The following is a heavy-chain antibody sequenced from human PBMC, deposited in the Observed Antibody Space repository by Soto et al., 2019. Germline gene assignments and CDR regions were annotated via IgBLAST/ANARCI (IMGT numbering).Heavy chain of an antibody. V-gene: IGHV4-59*01. D-gene: IGHD3-10*01. J-gene: IGHJ4*02. CDR1: GGSISGYY. Sequence: ASETLSLTCTVSGGSISGYYWSWIRQPPGKGLEWIANIYYSGTTNYNPSLKSRVTISVDTSKNQFSLKLNSVTAADTAVYYCAWYYCGSASVHLYYFDYWGQGALVTVSS. CDR3: AWYYCGSASVHLYYFDY. CDR2: IYYSGTT.